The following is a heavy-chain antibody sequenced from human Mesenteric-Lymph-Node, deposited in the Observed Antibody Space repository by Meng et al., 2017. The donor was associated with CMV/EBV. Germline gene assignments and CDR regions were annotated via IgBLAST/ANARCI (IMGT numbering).Heavy chain of an antibody. J-gene: IGHJ4*02. CDR1: GHSVSRGGSY. D-gene: IGHD4-11*01. V-gene: IGHV4-31*02. CDR2: IYYSGDT. Sequence: VSGHSVSRGGSYSTWFRQYPGKGLEWIGYIYYSGDTYYNPSLRGRVSISADTSKNHFSLNMNSVTAADTAMYFCARLTDNSWYVAYWGQGTLVTVSS. CDR3: ARLTDNSWYVAY.